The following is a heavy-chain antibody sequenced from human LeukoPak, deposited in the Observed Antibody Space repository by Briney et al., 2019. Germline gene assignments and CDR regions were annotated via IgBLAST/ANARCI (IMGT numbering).Heavy chain of an antibody. D-gene: IGHD3-22*01. CDR3: ATTYLPDSSGLLMDV. CDR1: GFTFSGYG. J-gene: IGHJ6*03. Sequence: GGSLRLSCAASGFTFSGYGMSWVSQAPGKWLEWVSAISGSGGSAYYADSVKGRFTISRDNSKNTLYLQMNSLRAEDTAVYYCATTYLPDSSGLLMDVWGKGTTVTISS. CDR2: ISGSGGSA. V-gene: IGHV3-23*01.